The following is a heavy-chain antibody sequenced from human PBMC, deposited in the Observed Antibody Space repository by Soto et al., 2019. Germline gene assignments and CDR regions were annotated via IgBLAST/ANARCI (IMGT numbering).Heavy chain of an antibody. CDR2: ISASSGYI. D-gene: IGHD3-10*01. J-gene: IGHJ6*02. V-gene: IGHV3-21*04. Sequence: PGGSLRLSCAASGFTFDSYCMNWVRQAPGKGLEWVSSISASSGYIYYADSVKGRFTISRDNDKNLLFLQMNSLRAEDTAIYYCARHKYGPPGGIWYYDGMDVWGHGTTVTVSS. CDR3: ARHKYGPPGGIWYYDGMDV. CDR1: GFTFDSYC.